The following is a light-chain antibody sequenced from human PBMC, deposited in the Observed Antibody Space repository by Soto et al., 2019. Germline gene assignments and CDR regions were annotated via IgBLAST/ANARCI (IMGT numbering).Light chain of an antibody. CDR2: LAS. CDR1: QSVLHSNGNNY. J-gene: IGKJ1*01. CDR3: TQALQAPLA. V-gene: IGKV2-28*01. Sequence: DIVMTQSPLSLPVTPGEPASISCRSSQSVLHSNGNNYLDWYLQKPGQSPQLLIYLASSRASVVPDRLSGSGSGTDFTLKISRVEAEDVVVYYCTQALQAPLAFGHGTKVEIK.